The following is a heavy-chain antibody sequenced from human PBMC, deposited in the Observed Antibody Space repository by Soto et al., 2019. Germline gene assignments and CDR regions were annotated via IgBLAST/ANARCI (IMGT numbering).Heavy chain of an antibody. CDR3: ARDGYCSGGSCYSVPVFDY. Sequence: QVQLVESGGGVVQPGRSLRLSCAASGFTFSSYGMHWVRQAPGKGLEWVAVIWYDGSNKYYAYSVKGRFTISRDNSKNKLYLQMNSLRAEDTAVYYCARDGYCSGGSCYSVPVFDYWGQGTLVTVSS. CDR1: GFTFSSYG. D-gene: IGHD2-15*01. CDR2: IWYDGSNK. V-gene: IGHV3-33*01. J-gene: IGHJ4*02.